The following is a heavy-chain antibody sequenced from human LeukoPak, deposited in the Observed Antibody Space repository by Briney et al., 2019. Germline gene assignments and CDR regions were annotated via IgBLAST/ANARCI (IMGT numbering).Heavy chain of an antibody. Sequence: PGGSLRLSCAASGFTFSSYGMSWVRQAPGRGLEWVSAISGSGGSTYYADSVKGRFTISRDNPKSTLSLQMNSLRAEDTAIYYCATYRQVLLPFESWGQGTLVTVSS. D-gene: IGHD5-18*01. CDR1: GFTFSSYG. J-gene: IGHJ4*02. V-gene: IGHV3-23*01. CDR2: ISGSGGST. CDR3: ATYRQVLLPFES.